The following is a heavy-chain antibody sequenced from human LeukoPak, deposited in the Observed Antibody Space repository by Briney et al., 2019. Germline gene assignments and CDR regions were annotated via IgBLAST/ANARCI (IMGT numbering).Heavy chain of an antibody. Sequence: GGSLRLSCAASGFTFSSYAMHWVRQAPGKGLEWVAVISYDGSNKYYADSVKGRFTISRDNSKSTLYLQMSSLRAEDTAVYYCARDFQCTNGVCPQGWFDPWGQGTLVTVSS. CDR1: GFTFSSYA. CDR2: ISYDGSNK. J-gene: IGHJ5*02. V-gene: IGHV3-30-3*01. CDR3: ARDFQCTNGVCPQGWFDP. D-gene: IGHD2-8*01.